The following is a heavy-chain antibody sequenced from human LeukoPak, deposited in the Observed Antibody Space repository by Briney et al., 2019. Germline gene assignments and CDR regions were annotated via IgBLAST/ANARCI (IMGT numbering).Heavy chain of an antibody. D-gene: IGHD6-19*01. CDR2: INPNSGGT. V-gene: IGHV1-2*02. J-gene: IGHJ4*02. CDR1: GYTFTGYY. Sequence: RASVKVSCKASGYTFTGYYMHWVRQAPGQGLEWMGWINPNSGGTNYAQKFQGRVTMTTDTSTSTAYMEVRSLRSDDTAVYYCARGPRYSSGWYQVAFDYWGQGTLVTVSS. CDR3: ARGPRYSSGWYQVAFDY.